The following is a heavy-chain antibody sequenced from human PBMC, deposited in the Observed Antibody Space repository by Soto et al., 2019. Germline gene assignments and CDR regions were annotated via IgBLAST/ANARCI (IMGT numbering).Heavy chain of an antibody. CDR1: GGSFSGYY. J-gene: IGHJ4*02. V-gene: IGHV4-34*01. CDR2: INHSGST. CDR3: ARGHGTLVRGVIDY. Sequence: QVQLQQWGAGLLKPSETLSLTCAVYGGSFSGYYWSWIRQPPGKGLEWIGEINHSGSTNYNPSLKSLVTISVDTSKNQFSLKLSSVTAADTAVYYCARGHGTLVRGVIDYWGQGTLVTVSS. D-gene: IGHD3-10*01.